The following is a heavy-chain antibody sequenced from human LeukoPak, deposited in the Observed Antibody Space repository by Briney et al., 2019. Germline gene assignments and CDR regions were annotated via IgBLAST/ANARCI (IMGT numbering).Heavy chain of an antibody. J-gene: IGHJ4*02. CDR1: GFTFSSYA. D-gene: IGHD3-16*01. CDR2: INHSGST. Sequence: PGGSLRLSCAASGFTFSSYAMSWIRQPPGKGLEWIGEINHSGSTNYNPSLKSRVTISVDTSKNQFSLKLSSVTAADTAVYYCASGRPLGYWGQGTLVTVSS. V-gene: IGHV4-34*01. CDR3: ASGRPLGY.